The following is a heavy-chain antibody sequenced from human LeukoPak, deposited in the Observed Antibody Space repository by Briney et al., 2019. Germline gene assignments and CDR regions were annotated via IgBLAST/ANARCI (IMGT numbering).Heavy chain of an antibody. CDR3: AREVIVVVPAALLNYYYYMDV. D-gene: IGHD2-2*01. CDR2: IESKTDGGTT. J-gene: IGHJ6*03. CDR1: GFSFSDAW. V-gene: IGHV3-15*04. Sequence: GGSLRLSCAASGFSFSDAWMSWVRQIPGKGLEWVGRIESKTDGGTTDYAAPVKGRFTISRDDSTNTLYLQMNSLRSEDTAVYYCAREVIVVVPAALLNYYYYMDVWGKGTTVTVSS.